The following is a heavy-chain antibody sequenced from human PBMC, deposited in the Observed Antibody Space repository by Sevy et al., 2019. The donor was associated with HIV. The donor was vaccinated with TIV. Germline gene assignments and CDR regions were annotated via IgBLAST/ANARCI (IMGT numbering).Heavy chain of an antibody. D-gene: IGHD3-22*01. CDR1: GYTFTGYY. CDR3: AGDPMYYYDSSRYYNRGDDAFDI. CDR2: INPNSGGT. J-gene: IGHJ3*02. Sequence: ASVKVSCKASGYTFTGYYMHWVRQAPGQGLEWMGRINPNSGGTNYEQKFQGRVTMTRDTSISTAYMELSRLGSHDTAEYYGAGDPMYYYDSSRYYNRGDDAFDIWGQGTMVTVSS. V-gene: IGHV1-2*06.